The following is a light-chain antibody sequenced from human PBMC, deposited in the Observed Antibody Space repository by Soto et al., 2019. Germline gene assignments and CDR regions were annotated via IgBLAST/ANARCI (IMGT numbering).Light chain of an antibody. CDR2: AAS. CDR1: QNVSSSY. V-gene: IGKV3-20*01. CDR3: QHYGSSPPT. J-gene: IGKJ4*01. Sequence: EIVLTQSPGTLSLSPGERATLSCRASQNVSSSYLAWYQQKPGQAPRLLIYAASSSATGIPDRFSGSGSGTDFTITIGRLEPEDFAMYYCQHYGSSPPTFGGGNKVE.